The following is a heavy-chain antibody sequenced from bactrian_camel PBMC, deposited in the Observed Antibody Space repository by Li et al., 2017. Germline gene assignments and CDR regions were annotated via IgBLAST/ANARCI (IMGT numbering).Heavy chain of an antibody. CDR1: GSTFSTTW. CDR3: VSGGNLYLVFDY. J-gene: IGHJ6*01. CDR2: INKEGNNI. Sequence: HVQLVESGGGLVQPGGSLRLSCATSGSTFSTTWMFWVRQAPGKGLEWVSSINKEGNNIYYADSVKGRFTISRDNAENTVYLQMNSLKPEDTAVYYCVSGGNLYLVFDYWGQGTQVTVS. V-gene: IGHV3S6*01. D-gene: IGHD2*01.